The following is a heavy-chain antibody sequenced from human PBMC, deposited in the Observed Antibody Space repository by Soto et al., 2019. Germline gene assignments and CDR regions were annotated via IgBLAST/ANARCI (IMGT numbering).Heavy chain of an antibody. CDR3: AHRLEAAGFRPDAFDI. Sequence: SGPTLVNPTQTLTLTCIFSGFSLRTSGVGVGWIRQPPGKALEWLGFIYWNDDKRYSPSLKSRLTITKDTSKNQVVLTMTNMDPVDTATYYGAHRLEAAGFRPDAFDIWGQGTMVTVSS. V-gene: IGHV2-5*01. CDR1: GFSLRTSGVG. CDR2: IYWNDDK. D-gene: IGHD6-13*01. J-gene: IGHJ3*02.